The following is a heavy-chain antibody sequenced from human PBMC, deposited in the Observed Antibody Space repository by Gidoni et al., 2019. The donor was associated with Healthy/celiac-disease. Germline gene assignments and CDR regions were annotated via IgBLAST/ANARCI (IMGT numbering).Heavy chain of an antibody. D-gene: IGHD2-2*01. Sequence: EVQLVQSGAEVKKPGESLKSCCKGSGYSITSYWIGWVRQMPGKGLEWMGIIYPGDSDTRYSPSFQGQVTISADKSISTAYLQWSSLKASDTAMYYCALVVPAAIEYFDYWGQGTLVTVSS. J-gene: IGHJ4*02. V-gene: IGHV5-51*01. CDR3: ALVVPAAIEYFDY. CDR1: GYSITSYW. CDR2: IYPGDSDT.